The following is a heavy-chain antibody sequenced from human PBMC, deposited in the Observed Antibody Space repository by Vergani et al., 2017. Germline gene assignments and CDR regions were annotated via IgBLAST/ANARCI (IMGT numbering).Heavy chain of an antibody. Sequence: QVQLVESGGGVVQPGRSLRLSCAASGFTFSSYAMHWVRQAPGKGLEWVAVISYDGSNKYYADSVKGRFTISRDNSKNTLYLQMNSLRAEDTAVYYCARDPNFRWYDYWGQGTLVTVSS. J-gene: IGHJ4*02. D-gene: IGHD2-15*01. CDR3: ARDPNFRWYDY. V-gene: IGHV3-30-3*01. CDR1: GFTFSSYA. CDR2: ISYDGSNK.